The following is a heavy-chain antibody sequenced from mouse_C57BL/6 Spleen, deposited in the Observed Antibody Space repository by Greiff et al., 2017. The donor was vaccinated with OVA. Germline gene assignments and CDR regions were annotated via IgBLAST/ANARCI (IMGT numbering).Heavy chain of an antibody. CDR3: ARRAPPPHGSPDYFDY. Sequence: EVQGVESGGGLVKPGGSLKLSCAASGFTFSDYGMHWVRQAPEKGLEWVAYISSGSSTIYYADTVKGRFTISRDNAKNTLFLQMTSLRSEDTAMYYCARRAPPPHGSPDYFDYWGQGTTLTVSS. CDR2: ISSGSSTI. CDR1: GFTFSDYG. D-gene: IGHD1-1*01. V-gene: IGHV5-17*01. J-gene: IGHJ2*01.